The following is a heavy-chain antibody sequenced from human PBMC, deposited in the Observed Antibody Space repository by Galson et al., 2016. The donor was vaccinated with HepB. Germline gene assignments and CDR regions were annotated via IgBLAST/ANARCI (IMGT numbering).Heavy chain of an antibody. CDR1: GYKFTSYW. D-gene: IGHD6-13*01. V-gene: IGHV5-51*01. J-gene: IGHJ5*01. Sequence: QSGAEVKKPGESLKISCQGSGYKFTSYWIGWVRQVPGKGLEWMGTIYPGDSDTRYSPSFQGQVTISVDKSISTAYLQWSSLKASDSAMYYCARHEHHSNSWNMDSWDHGTLVTVSS. CDR3: ARHEHHSNSWNMDS. CDR2: IYPGDSDT.